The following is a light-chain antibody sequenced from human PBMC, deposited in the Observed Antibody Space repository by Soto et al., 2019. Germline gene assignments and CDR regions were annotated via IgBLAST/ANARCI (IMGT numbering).Light chain of an antibody. CDR1: QSVSSSY. J-gene: IGKJ4*01. Sequence: EIVLPQSPGTLSLSPGASAPLSCRASQSVSSSYFAWYQQKPGQAPRLLIYGASSRATGIPDRFSGSGSGTDFTLTIDRLEPEDFAVYHCQHYGTTPLTFGGGTKVDIK. CDR3: QHYGTTPLT. CDR2: GAS. V-gene: IGKV3-20*01.